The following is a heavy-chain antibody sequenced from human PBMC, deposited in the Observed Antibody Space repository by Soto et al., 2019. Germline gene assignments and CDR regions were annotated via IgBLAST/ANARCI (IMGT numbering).Heavy chain of an antibody. V-gene: IGHV3-11*06. CDR3: VRGGGGGRFDP. Sequence: GGSLRLSCAGSGFTFGDSYMSWIRQAPGKGLEWLSYISPGSRYPAYADSVKGRFTISRDNAKRSLYLQMMSLTAEDTAIYYCVRGGGGGRFDPWGQGTMVTVSS. J-gene: IGHJ5*02. CDR2: ISPGSRYP. CDR1: GFTFGDSY. D-gene: IGHD2-15*01.